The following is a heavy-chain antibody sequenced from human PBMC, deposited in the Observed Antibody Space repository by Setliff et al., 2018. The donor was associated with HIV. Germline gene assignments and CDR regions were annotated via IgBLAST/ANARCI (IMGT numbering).Heavy chain of an antibody. Sequence: SETLSLTCTVSGGSISSYYWSWIRQPPGKGLEWIGSFYYTGSTYYNPSLRSRVTISVDTSKNQFSLRLSSVTAADTAVYYCARRWGEAFDYWGQGTLVTVSS. CDR3: ARRWGEAFDY. V-gene: IGHV4-59*05. J-gene: IGHJ4*02. D-gene: IGHD1-26*01. CDR1: GGSISSYY. CDR2: FYYTGST.